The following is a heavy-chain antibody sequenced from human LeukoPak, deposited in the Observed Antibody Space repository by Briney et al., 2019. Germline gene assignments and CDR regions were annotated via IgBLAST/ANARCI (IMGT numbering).Heavy chain of an antibody. D-gene: IGHD1-14*01. J-gene: IGHJ1*01. CDR3: ARQKNLGT. CDR1: GFTFGSYW. CDR2: IKDDGSDK. Sequence: PGGSQGLSCAASGFTFGSYWMSWVRQAPGKRLEWVATIKDDGSDKYYVNSVKGRFTISRDNVKNSVYLQMNSLRAEDTAVYYCARQKNLGTWGQGTVHSLSS. V-gene: IGHV3-7*05.